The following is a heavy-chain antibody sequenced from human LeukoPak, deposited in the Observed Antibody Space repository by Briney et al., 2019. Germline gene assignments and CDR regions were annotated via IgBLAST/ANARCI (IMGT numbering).Heavy chain of an antibody. CDR2: ISGSGGST. D-gene: IGHD2-2*01. CDR3: AKDALRPCSSTSCYYDGMDV. Sequence: GGSLRLSCAASGFTFSSYAMSWVRQAPGKGLEWVSAISGSGGSTYYADSVKGRFTISRDNSKNTLYLQMNSLRAEDTAVYYCAKDALRPCSSTSCYYDGMDVWGQGTTVTVSS. J-gene: IGHJ6*02. CDR1: GFTFSSYA. V-gene: IGHV3-23*01.